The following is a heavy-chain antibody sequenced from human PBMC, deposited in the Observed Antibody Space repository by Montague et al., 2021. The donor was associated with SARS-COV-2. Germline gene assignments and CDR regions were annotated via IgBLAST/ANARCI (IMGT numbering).Heavy chain of an antibody. CDR1: GFTVSSNY. CDR2: IYSGGST. CDR3: ARDQRRYGSGSYYGPYYYYYGMDV. J-gene: IGHJ6*02. Sequence: SRRLSCSASGFTVSSNYMSWVRQAPGKGLEWVSVIYSGGSTYYADSVKGRFTISRDNSKNTLYLQMNSLRAEDTAVYYCARDQRRYGSGSYYGPYYYYYGMDVWGQGTTVTVSS. D-gene: IGHD3-10*01. V-gene: IGHV3-66*02.